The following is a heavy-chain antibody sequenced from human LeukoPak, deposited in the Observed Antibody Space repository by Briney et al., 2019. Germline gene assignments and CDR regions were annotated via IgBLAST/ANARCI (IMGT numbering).Heavy chain of an antibody. Sequence: PGGSLRLSCAASGVSFSTTWMHWVRQAPGKGLMWVSHVSSDGSRTYADSVKGRFTVSSDNNKDMVYLQMSSLRAEDTAVYYCATDGAYGLTHWGQGTLVTVSS. D-gene: IGHD3-16*01. J-gene: IGHJ4*02. V-gene: IGHV3-74*01. CDR2: VSSDGSR. CDR3: ATDGAYGLTH. CDR1: GVSFSTTW.